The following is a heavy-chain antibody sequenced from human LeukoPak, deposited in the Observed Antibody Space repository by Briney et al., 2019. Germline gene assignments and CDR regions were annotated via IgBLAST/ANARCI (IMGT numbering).Heavy chain of an antibody. CDR2: IYHSGST. J-gene: IGHJ5*02. D-gene: IGHD2-2*02. CDR1: GYSISSGYY. Sequence: PSETLSLTCAVSGYSISSGYYWGWIPQPPGKGLEWIGSIYHSGSTYYNPSLKSRVTISVDTSKNQFSLKLSSVTAADTAVYYCARVPAAIGWFDPWGQGTLVTVSS. V-gene: IGHV4-38-2*01. CDR3: ARVPAAIGWFDP.